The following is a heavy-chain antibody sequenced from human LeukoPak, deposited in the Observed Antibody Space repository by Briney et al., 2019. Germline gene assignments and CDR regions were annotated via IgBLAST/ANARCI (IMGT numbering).Heavy chain of an antibody. Sequence: ASVKVSCKASGYTFTSYGISWVRQAPGQGLEWMGWISAYNGNTNYAQKVQGRVTMTTDTSTTTAYMELRSLRSDDTAVYYCANSRYSSGWYDYWGQGTLVTVSS. CDR2: ISAYNGNT. CDR3: ANSRYSSGWYDY. CDR1: GYTFTSYG. D-gene: IGHD6-19*01. J-gene: IGHJ4*02. V-gene: IGHV1-18*01.